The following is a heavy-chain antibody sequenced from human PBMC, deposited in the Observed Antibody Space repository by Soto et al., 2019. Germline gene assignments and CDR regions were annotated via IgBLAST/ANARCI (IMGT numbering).Heavy chain of an antibody. CDR1: GFTFSSYA. CDR3: ARSGSGYYYYGMDV. Sequence: GGSLRLSCXASGFTFSSYAMHWVRQAPGKGLEWVAVISYDGSNKYYADSVKGRFTISRDNSKNTLYLQMNSLRAEDTAVYYCARSGSGYYYYGMDVWGQGTTVTVSS. D-gene: IGHD5-12*01. CDR2: ISYDGSNK. J-gene: IGHJ6*02. V-gene: IGHV3-30-3*01.